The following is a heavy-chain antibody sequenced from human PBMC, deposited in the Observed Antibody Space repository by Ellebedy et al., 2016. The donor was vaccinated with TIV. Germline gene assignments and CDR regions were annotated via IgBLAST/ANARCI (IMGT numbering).Heavy chain of an antibody. V-gene: IGHV3-43*01. D-gene: IGHD3-9*01. CDR1: GFTFDDYT. CDR2: ISWDGDVT. CDR3: ANGNSADILNYFDY. J-gene: IGHJ4*02. Sequence: GESLKISCAASGFTFDDYTMHWVRQASGQGLEWVSLISWDGDVTNYVDSVKGRFTISRDNSKNSLYLQMSSLRTEDTALYYCANGNSADILNYFDYWGQGTLVTVSS.